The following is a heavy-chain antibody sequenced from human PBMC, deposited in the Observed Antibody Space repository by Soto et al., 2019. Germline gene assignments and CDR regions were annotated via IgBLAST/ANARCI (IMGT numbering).Heavy chain of an antibody. V-gene: IGHV3-30-3*01. Sequence: QVQLVESGGGVVQPGRSLRLSCAASGFTFSSYAMHWVRQAPGKGLEWVAVISYDGSNKYYADSVKGRFTISRDNSKNTLYLQMNSLRAEDTAVYYCAGEGYSYGLCPRCRYYFDYWGQGTLVTVSS. CDR3: AGEGYSYGLCPRCRYYFDY. D-gene: IGHD5-18*01. CDR1: GFTFSSYA. J-gene: IGHJ4*02. CDR2: ISYDGSNK.